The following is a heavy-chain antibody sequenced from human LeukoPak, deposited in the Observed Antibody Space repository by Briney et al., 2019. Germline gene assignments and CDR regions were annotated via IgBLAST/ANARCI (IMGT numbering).Heavy chain of an antibody. CDR1: GYIFTVHY. V-gene: IGHV1-2*02. CDR2: INPNSGDR. Sequence: ASVTVSFKASGYIFTVHYMHWARQAPGQGGEGMGWINPNSGDRNSAQKFQGRVTMTRDTSITTLYMQLSSLGPDDTAVYYCAREGWDQRDTAAFDHWGQGTLVTVSS. CDR3: AREGWDQRDTAAFDH. J-gene: IGHJ4*02. D-gene: IGHD6-19*01.